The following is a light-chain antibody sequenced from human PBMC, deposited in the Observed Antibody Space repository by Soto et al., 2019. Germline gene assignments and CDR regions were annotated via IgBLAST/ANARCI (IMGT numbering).Light chain of an antibody. J-gene: IGKJ3*01. Sequence: EIVLMQSPDTLSLSPGERATLSCRASETISSHYIAWYQQKPGQAPRLLIFGASTRATGIPDRFSGSWSGADFTLTISRLEPEDFAVYYCQNFGDSPSTFGPGT. CDR3: QNFGDSPST. V-gene: IGKV3-20*01. CDR2: GAS. CDR1: ETISSHY.